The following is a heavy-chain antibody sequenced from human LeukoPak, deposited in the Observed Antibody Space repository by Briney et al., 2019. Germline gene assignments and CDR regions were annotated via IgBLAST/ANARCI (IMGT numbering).Heavy chain of an antibody. CDR2: IYYSGST. Sequence: PETLSLTRTVSGGSLNSSSYHLGWIRHPPRKGLEWIGRIYYSGSTYYNPSLKSRVTISVDTSKNQFSLQLSSGTAADTAVYYCARDSRGGYCSSTSCYGFDYWGQGTLVTVSS. V-gene: IGHV4-39*07. D-gene: IGHD2-2*01. CDR1: GGSLNSSSYH. CDR3: ARDSRGGYCSSTSCYGFDY. J-gene: IGHJ4*02.